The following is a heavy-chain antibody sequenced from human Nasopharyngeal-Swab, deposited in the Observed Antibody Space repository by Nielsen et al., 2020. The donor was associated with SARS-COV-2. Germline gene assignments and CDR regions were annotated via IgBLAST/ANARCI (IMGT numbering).Heavy chain of an antibody. J-gene: IGHJ3*02. D-gene: IGHD3-16*01. CDR2: ITGTSDSI. CDR3: ARPQGGAFDI. CDR1: GFTFSPYT. Sequence: GESLKISCVASGFTFSPYTMTWVRQAPGKGLEWLSYITGTSDSIAYAGSVEGRFTISRDNAKNSLFLQMNGLTAEDTAVYYCARPQGGAFDIWGQGTMVTVSS. V-gene: IGHV3-48*04.